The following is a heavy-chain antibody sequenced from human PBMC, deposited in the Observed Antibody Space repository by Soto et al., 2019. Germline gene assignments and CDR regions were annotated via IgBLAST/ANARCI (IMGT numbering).Heavy chain of an antibody. Sequence: GASVKVSCKASGYTFTGYHLHWVRQAPGQGLEWMGWIHPNSGGTNYAQKFRGRVTMTRDTSINTAYMELSGLRADDTAFYYCARIGDDYRGQGTQVTVS. CDR1: GYTFTGYH. V-gene: IGHV1-2*02. D-gene: IGHD3-10*01. J-gene: IGHJ4*02. CDR3: ARIGDDY. CDR2: IHPNSGGT.